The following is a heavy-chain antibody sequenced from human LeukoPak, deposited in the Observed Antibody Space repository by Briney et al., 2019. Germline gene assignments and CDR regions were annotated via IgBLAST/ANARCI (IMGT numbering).Heavy chain of an antibody. CDR2: INPSGGST. J-gene: IGHJ6*03. V-gene: IGHV1-46*01. Sequence: GASVRVSCKASGYTFTSYYMHWVRQAPGQGLEWMGIINPSGGSTSYAQKFQGRVTMTRDMSTSTVYMELSSMRSEDTAVYYCARDLSGSGWFNTFFYYYYYMGVWGKGTTVTVSS. CDR3: ARDLSGSGWFNTFFYYYYYMGV. CDR1: GYTFTSYY. D-gene: IGHD6-19*01.